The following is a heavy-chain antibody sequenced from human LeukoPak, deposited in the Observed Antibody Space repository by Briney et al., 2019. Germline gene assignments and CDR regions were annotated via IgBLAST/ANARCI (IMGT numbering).Heavy chain of an antibody. CDR3: ASFSTDY. J-gene: IGHJ4*02. CDR2: ISSSSRSI. V-gene: IGHV3-21*01. D-gene: IGHD2-2*01. Sequence: GGSLRLSRAASGFTFSSYSMNWVRQAPGKGLEWVSVISSSSRSIYYADSVKGRFTISRDNAKNSLYLQMNSLRAEDTAVYYCASFSTDYWGQGTLVTVSS. CDR1: GFTFSSYS.